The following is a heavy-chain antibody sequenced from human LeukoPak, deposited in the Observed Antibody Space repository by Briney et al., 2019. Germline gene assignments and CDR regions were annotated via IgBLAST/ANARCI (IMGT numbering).Heavy chain of an antibody. J-gene: IGHJ4*02. D-gene: IGHD6-13*01. CDR1: GFTFSSYG. CDR3: AQDLVRMQAAGTGFEY. CDR2: IRYDGSNK. Sequence: PGGSLRLSCAASGFTFSSYGMHWVRQAPGKGLEWVAFIRYDGSNKYHLESVRGRFIISRDNSRNTLYLQMNSLRTEDTAVYYCAQDLVRMQAAGTGFEYWGQGTLVTVSS. V-gene: IGHV3-30*02.